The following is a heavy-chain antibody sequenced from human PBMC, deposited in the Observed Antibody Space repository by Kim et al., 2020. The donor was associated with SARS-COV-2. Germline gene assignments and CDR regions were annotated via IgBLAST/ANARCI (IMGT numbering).Heavy chain of an antibody. V-gene: IGHV1-69*04. CDR2: IIPILGIA. CDR1: GGTFSSYA. D-gene: IGHD2-15*01. J-gene: IGHJ6*02. Sequence: SVKVSCKSSGGTFSSYAISWVRQAPGQGLEWMGRIIPILGIANYAQKFQGRVTITADKSTSTAYMELSSLRSEDTAVYYCARDSVVAATHNYYYYGMGVWGQGTTVTVSS. CDR3: ARDSVVAATHNYYYYGMGV.